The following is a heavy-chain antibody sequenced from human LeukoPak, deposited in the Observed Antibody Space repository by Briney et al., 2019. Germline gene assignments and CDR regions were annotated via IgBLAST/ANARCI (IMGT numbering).Heavy chain of an antibody. Sequence: PGGSLRLSCAASGFTFSSYGMHWVRQAPGKGLEWVAVIWYDGSNKYYADSVRGRFTISRDNSKNTLYLQMNSLRAEDTAVYYCAREEQRYFDYWGHGTLVTVSS. CDR3: AREEQRYFDY. CDR2: IWYDGSNK. J-gene: IGHJ4*01. V-gene: IGHV3-33*01. CDR1: GFTFSSYG. D-gene: IGHD1/OR15-1a*01.